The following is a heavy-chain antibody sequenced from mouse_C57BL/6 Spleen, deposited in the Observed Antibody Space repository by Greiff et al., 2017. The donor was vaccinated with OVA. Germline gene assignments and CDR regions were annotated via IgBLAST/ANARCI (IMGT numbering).Heavy chain of an antibody. V-gene: IGHV8-12*01. CDR1: GLSLSTSGMG. CDR3: ARRDSYDYDDYAMDY. J-gene: IGHJ4*01. CDR2: IYWDEDK. D-gene: IGHD2-4*01. Sequence: QVTLKESGPGILQSSQTLSLTCSFSGLSLSTSGMGVSWIRQPSGTGLEWLAHIYWDEDKRYNPSLKSRLTISKDTYRNQVFLNVTSVDTADTAIYSCARRDSYDYDDYAMDYSGQGTSVTVSS.